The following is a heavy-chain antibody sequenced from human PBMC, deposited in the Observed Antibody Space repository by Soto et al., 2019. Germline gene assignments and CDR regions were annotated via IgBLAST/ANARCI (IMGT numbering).Heavy chain of an antibody. CDR1: GGSISSSTYY. CDR2: IYYSGST. J-gene: IGHJ4*02. V-gene: IGHV4-39*01. CDR3: ARHKSTSWYFDY. Sequence: QLQLQESGPGLVKPSETLSLTCTVSGGSISSSTYYWGWIRQPPGKGLEWIGSIYYSGSTYYTSSLKSRVTISGDTSNNQYSLKLSSVTAADTAVYFCARHKSTSWYFDYWGQGTLVTVSS. D-gene: IGHD6-13*01.